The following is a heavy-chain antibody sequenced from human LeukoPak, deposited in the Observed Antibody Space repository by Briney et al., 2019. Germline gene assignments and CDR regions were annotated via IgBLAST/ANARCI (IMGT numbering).Heavy chain of an antibody. V-gene: IGHV1-18*01. CDR3: ARVGHPNPTYYDFWSGYLSNNNWFDP. CDR1: GYTFTSYG. D-gene: IGHD3-3*01. Sequence: ASVKVSCKASGYTFTSYGISWFRQAPGQGLEWMGWISAYNGNTNYAQKLQGRVTMTTDTSTSTAYMELRSLRSDDTAVYYCARVGHPNPTYYDFWSGYLSNNNWFDPWGQGTLVTVSS. J-gene: IGHJ5*02. CDR2: ISAYNGNT.